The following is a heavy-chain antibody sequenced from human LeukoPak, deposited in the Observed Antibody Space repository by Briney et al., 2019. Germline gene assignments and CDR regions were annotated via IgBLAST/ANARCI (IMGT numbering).Heavy chain of an antibody. J-gene: IGHJ4*02. D-gene: IGHD3-10*01. CDR3: ARTSGLLWFGELSIFDY. CDR2: IWYDGSNK. CDR1: GFTFSSYE. Sequence: GGSLRLSCAASGFTFSSYEMNWVRQAPGKGLEWVAVIWYDGSNKYYADSVKGRFTISRDNSKNTLYLQMNSLRAEDTAVYYCARTSGLLWFGELSIFDYWGQGTLVTVSS. V-gene: IGHV3-33*08.